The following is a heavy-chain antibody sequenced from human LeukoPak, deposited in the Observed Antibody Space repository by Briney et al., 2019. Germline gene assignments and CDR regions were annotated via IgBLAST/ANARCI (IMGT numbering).Heavy chain of an antibody. D-gene: IGHD1-7*01. J-gene: IGHJ4*02. CDR3: ARDFNWNYGYY. Sequence: ASVKVSCKASGGTFSSYAISWVRQAPGQGLEWMGRIIPILGIANYAQKFQGRVTITADKSTSTAYMELSSLRSEDTAVYYCARDFNWNYGYYWGQGTLVTVSS. CDR2: IIPILGIA. CDR1: GGTFSSYA. V-gene: IGHV1-69*04.